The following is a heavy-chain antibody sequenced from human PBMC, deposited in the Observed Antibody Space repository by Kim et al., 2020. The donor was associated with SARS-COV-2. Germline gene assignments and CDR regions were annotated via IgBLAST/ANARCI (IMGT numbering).Heavy chain of an antibody. J-gene: IGHJ5*02. Sequence: GGSLRLSCAASGFIFSRYTMNWVRQAPGKGLERVAAISEGGTTTYYSDSVEGRFSLSRDNSKNTLYLQMSSLRAEDTAIYYCTKDVRSRSSAWGQGTLVTVSS. CDR1: GFIFSRYT. CDR2: ISEGGTTT. CDR3: TKDVRSRSSA. V-gene: IGHV3-23*01. D-gene: IGHD6-6*01.